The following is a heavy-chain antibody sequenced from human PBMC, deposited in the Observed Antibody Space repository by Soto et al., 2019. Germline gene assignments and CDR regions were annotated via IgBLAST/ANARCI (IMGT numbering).Heavy chain of an antibody. V-gene: IGHV3-21*01. CDR3: ARVSSDIVFDY. D-gene: IGHD5-12*01. CDR2: ISGSSGNI. CDR1: GFTFSSYA. Sequence: PGGSLRLSCAASGFTFSSYAMTWVRQAPGKGLEWVSAISGSSGNIYYADSVKGRFTISRDNAKNSLYLQMNSLRAEDTAVYYCARVSSDIVFDYWGQGTLVTVSS. J-gene: IGHJ4*02.